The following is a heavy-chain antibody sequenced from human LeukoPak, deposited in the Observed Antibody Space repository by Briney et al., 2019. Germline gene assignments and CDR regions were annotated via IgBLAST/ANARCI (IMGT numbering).Heavy chain of an antibody. CDR1: GGSFSGYY. CDR3: ARGVTVPEVYYGMDV. J-gene: IGHJ6*02. CDR2: INHSGRT. V-gene: IGHV4-34*01. D-gene: IGHD1-14*01. Sequence: SETLSLTCAVYGGSFSGYYWSWIRQPPGKGLEWIGEINHSGRTNYNPSLKSRVTISVDTSKNQFSLKPNSVTAAEAAVYYCARGVTVPEVYYGMDVWGQGTTVTVSS.